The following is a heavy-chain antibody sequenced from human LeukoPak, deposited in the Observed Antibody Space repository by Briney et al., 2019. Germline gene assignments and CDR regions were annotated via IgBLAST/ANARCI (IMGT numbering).Heavy chain of an antibody. V-gene: IGHV3-74*01. D-gene: IGHD5-12*01. CDR2: IKSDGGST. CDR3: AREGEYSDYDSLDS. J-gene: IGHJ4*02. Sequence: GGSLRLSCAASGFTFSSYWMHWVRQGPGKGLVWVSRIKSDGGSTTYADSVKGRFTISRDNAKNTLYLQMNSLRAEDTAVYYCAREGEYSDYDSLDSWGQGTLVTVSS. CDR1: GFTFSSYW.